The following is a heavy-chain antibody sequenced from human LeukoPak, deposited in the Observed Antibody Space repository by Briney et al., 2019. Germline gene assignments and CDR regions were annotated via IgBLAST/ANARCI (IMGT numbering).Heavy chain of an antibody. V-gene: IGHV4-31*03. CDR2: IYYSGST. CDR3: AREALETYYFDY. D-gene: IGHD1-1*01. CDR1: DGSISSGGYY. J-gene: IGHJ4*02. Sequence: PSETLSLTCTVSDGSISSGGYYWSWLRQHPGKGLEWIGYIYYSGSTYYNPSLKSRVTISVDTSKNQFSLKLSSVTAADTAVYYCAREALETYYFDYWGQGTLVTVSS.